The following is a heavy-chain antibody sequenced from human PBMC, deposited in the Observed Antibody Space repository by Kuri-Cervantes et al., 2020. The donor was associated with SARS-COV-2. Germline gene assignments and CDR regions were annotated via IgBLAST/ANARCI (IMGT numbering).Heavy chain of an antibody. V-gene: IGHV3-72*01. CDR3: SACGSTDCYNYYYYGLDV. Sequence: LSLTCAASGFSFSYHYMDWVRQAPGKGLEWVGRIRNEVNSYTTEYAASVKGRFTISRADSQNSLFLQMNSLKTEDTAVYYCSACGSTDCYNYYYYGLDVWGQGTTVTVSS. D-gene: IGHD2-2*01. CDR1: GFSFSYHY. CDR2: IRNEVNSYTT. J-gene: IGHJ6*02.